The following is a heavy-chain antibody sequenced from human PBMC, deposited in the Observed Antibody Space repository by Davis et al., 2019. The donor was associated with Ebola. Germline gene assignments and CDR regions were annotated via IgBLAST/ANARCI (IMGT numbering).Heavy chain of an antibody. CDR3: VRVSRNIATGWYRFDAFDI. J-gene: IGHJ3*02. Sequence: GGSLRLSCTASGFTFSTYSMNWVRQAPGKGLEWISFISSASRTIFYADSVKGRFTISRDNAKDSLYVQMNSLRAEDTAIYYCVRVSRNIATGWYRFDAFDIWGQGTLVTVSS. V-gene: IGHV3-48*01. D-gene: IGHD6-19*01. CDR2: ISSASRTI. CDR1: GFTFSTYS.